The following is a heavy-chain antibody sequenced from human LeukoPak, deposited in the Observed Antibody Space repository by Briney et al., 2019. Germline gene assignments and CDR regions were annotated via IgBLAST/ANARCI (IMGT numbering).Heavy chain of an antibody. CDR2: IYYSGST. V-gene: IGHV4-59*08. CDR3: ARHGSSSWYISY. D-gene: IGHD6-13*01. Sequence: TSETLSLTCTVSGGSISSYYWSWIRQPPGKGLEWIGYIYYSGSTNYNPSLKSRVTISVDTSKNQFSLKLSSVTAADTAVYHCARHGSSSWYISYWGQGTLVTVSS. J-gene: IGHJ4*02. CDR1: GGSISSYY.